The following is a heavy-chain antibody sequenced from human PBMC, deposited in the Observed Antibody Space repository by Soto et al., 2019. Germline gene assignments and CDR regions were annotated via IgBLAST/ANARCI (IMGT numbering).Heavy chain of an antibody. D-gene: IGHD6-19*01. CDR1: GGAFISYT. V-gene: IGHV1-69*02. CDR3: AKGAGCFDY. Sequence: QVQLVQSGAEVKPPGSSVKVSCKASGGAFISYTINWVRQAPGRRLEWMGRIIPILNVTNYAQTFQGRVTITADKSTSTAYMELSSLRSEDTAVYFCAKGAGCFDYWGQGTLVTVSS. J-gene: IGHJ4*02. CDR2: IIPILNVT.